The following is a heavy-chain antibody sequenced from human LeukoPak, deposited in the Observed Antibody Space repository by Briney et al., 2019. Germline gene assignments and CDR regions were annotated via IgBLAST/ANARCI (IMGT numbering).Heavy chain of an antibody. J-gene: IGHJ4*02. D-gene: IGHD1-26*01. CDR2: ISSRDTTE. V-gene: IGHV3-48*03. Sequence: GGSLRLSCAASGFTFSSYEMSWVRQAPGKGLEWVSYISSRDTTEKYADSVKGRFTISRDNARTSLYLQMNSLRVDDTAVYYCVRGELLNYFVYWGQGTLATVSS. CDR1: GFTFSSYE. CDR3: VRGELLNYFVY.